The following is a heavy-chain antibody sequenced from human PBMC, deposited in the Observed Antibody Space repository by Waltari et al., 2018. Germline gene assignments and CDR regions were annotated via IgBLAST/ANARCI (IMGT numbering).Heavy chain of an antibody. J-gene: IGHJ4*02. CDR2: ISGRGGST. D-gene: IGHD6-6*01. CDR3: AKEPYSSSSRYYFDY. V-gene: IGHV3-23*01. Sequence: EVQLLESGGGLVQPGGSLRLSCAASGFTFSCYAMNWVRQAPGKGLEWVSAISGRGGSTYYADSVKGRFTISRENSKNTLYLQMNSLRAEDTAVYYCAKEPYSSSSRYYFDYWGQGTLVTVSS. CDR1: GFTFSCYA.